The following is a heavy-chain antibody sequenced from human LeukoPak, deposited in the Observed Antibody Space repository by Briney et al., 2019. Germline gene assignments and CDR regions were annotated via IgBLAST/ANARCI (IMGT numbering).Heavy chain of an antibody. Sequence: PSETLSLTCTVSGGSIGSYYWSWIRQPPGKGLEWIGYIHTTGSTSHNPSLRSRITISVDTSNNQFSLDLSSVTAADTAIYYCARSSAFIASYFDSWGQGTLVTVSS. V-gene: IGHV4-4*09. J-gene: IGHJ4*02. CDR2: IHTTGST. D-gene: IGHD2-15*01. CDR1: GGSIGSYY. CDR3: ARSSAFIASYFDS.